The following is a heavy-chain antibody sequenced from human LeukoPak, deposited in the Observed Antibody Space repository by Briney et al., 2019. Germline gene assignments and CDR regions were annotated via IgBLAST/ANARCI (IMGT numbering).Heavy chain of an antibody. D-gene: IGHD5-18*01. CDR2: FDPEDGET. Sequence: ASVKVSCKASGYTFSSYHMHWVRQAPGKGLEWMGGFDPEDGETIYAQKFQGRVTMTEDTSTDTAYMELSSLRSEDTAVYYCATGAQLWPDSLYYFDYWGQGTLVTVSS. V-gene: IGHV1-24*01. CDR1: GYTFSSYH. J-gene: IGHJ4*02. CDR3: ATGAQLWPDSLYYFDY.